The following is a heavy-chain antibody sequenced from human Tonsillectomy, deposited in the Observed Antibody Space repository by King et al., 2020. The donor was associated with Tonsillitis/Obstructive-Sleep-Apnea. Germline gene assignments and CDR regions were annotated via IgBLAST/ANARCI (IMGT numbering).Heavy chain of an antibody. CDR3: ARGATFGVLTPPRYYYPLDV. Sequence: VQLVESGAEVKKPGSSMKVSCKASGASFGSYTINWVRQAPGQQGLEWMGGIMPAYDSTNYARKFQGRVTITADKSTTTVYMELTSLRSEDTSVYYCARGATFGVLTPPRYYYPLDVWGQGTTVTVSS. CDR2: IMPAYDST. J-gene: IGHJ6*02. D-gene: IGHD3-3*01. V-gene: IGHV1-69*06. CDR1: GASFGSYT.